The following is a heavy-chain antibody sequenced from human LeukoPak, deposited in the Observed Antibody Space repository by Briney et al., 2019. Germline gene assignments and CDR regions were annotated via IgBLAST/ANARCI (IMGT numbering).Heavy chain of an antibody. CDR3: ARGNQLLYLGDAFDI. CDR1: GGTFSSYA. CDR2: IIPIFGTA. Sequence: ASVKVSCKASGGTFSSYAISWVRQAPGQGLEWMGGIIPIFGTANYAQKFQGRVTVTADESTSTAYMELSSLRSEDTAVYYCARGNQLLYLGDAFDIWGQGQWSPSLQ. J-gene: IGHJ3*02. V-gene: IGHV1-69*13. D-gene: IGHD2-2*02.